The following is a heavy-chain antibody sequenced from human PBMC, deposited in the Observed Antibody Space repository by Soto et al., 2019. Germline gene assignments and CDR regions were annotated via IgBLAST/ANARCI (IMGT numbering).Heavy chain of an antibody. J-gene: IGHJ5*02. D-gene: IGHD6-19*01. CDR2: IYYSGST. Sequence: QVQLQESGPGLVKPSETLSLTCTVSGGSISSYYWSWIRQPPGQGLEWIGYIYYSGSTNYNPSLQSRVTISVDTSKNPFSLKLSSVTAADTAVYYCARDGRVAGNSSWFDPWGQGTLVTVSS. CDR3: ARDGRVAGNSSWFDP. CDR1: GGSISSYY. V-gene: IGHV4-59*01.